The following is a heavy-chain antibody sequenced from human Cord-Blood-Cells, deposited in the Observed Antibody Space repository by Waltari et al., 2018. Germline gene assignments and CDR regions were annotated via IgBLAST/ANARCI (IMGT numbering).Heavy chain of an antibody. J-gene: IGHJ3*02. CDR2: IYSGVRT. Sequence: EVQLVETGGGLIQPGGSLRLSCAASGFTVSSNYMSWVRQAPGKGVECVSVIYSGVRTYYADSVKGRFTISRDNSKNTLYLQMNSLRAEDTAVYYCARSTRNTAMARDAFDIWGQGTMVTVSS. V-gene: IGHV3-53*02. CDR1: GFTVSSNY. D-gene: IGHD5-18*01. CDR3: ARSTRNTAMARDAFDI.